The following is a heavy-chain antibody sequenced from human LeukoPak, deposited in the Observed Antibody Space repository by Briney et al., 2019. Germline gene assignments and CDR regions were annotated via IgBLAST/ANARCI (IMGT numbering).Heavy chain of an antibody. Sequence: SETLSLTCTVSGGSISSYYWSWIRQPPGKGLEWIGYIYYSGSTNYNPSLKSRVTISVDTSKNQFSLKLSSVTAADTAVYYCARGSTMVRGSRGVLFDPWAREPWSPSPQ. CDR3: ARGSTMVRGSRGVLFDP. J-gene: IGHJ5*02. D-gene: IGHD3-10*01. CDR2: IYYSGST. CDR1: GGSISSYY. V-gene: IGHV4-59*01.